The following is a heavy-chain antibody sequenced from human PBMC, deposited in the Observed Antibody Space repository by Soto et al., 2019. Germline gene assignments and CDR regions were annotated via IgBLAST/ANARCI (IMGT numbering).Heavy chain of an antibody. Sequence: QVQLVESGGGVVQPGRSLRLSCAASGFTFSSYGMHWVRQAPGKGLEWVAVISYDGSNKYYADSVKGRFTISRDNSKNTLYLQMNSLRAEDTAVYYCAKAAYYYDSSGYYPFDYWGRGTLVTVSS. D-gene: IGHD3-22*01. J-gene: IGHJ4*02. CDR1: GFTFSSYG. V-gene: IGHV3-30*18. CDR3: AKAAYYYDSSGYYPFDY. CDR2: ISYDGSNK.